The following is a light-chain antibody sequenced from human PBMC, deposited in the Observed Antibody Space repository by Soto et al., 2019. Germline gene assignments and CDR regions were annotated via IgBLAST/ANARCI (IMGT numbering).Light chain of an antibody. Sequence: QSALTQPASVSGSPGQSITISCTGTSSDIGGFYYVSWYQHHPGKDPKLMIYQVSNRPSGVSNRFSGSKSGNTASLTISGLQAEEEADYLCSSYSSSSTFYVFGAGIKVTV. J-gene: IGLJ1*01. V-gene: IGLV2-14*01. CDR1: SSDIGGFYY. CDR2: QVS. CDR3: SSYSSSSTFYV.